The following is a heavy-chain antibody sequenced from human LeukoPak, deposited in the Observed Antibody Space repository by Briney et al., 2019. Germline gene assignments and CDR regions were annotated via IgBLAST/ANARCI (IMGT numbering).Heavy chain of an antibody. CDR1: GGSFSGYY. Sequence: SETLSLTCAVYGGSFSGYYWSWIRQPPGKGLEWIGEINHSGSTNYNPSLKSRVTISVDTSKNQFSLKLSSVTAADTAVYYCARAPRNIVVVPAAVRYYYYGMDVWAKGTTVTVPS. CDR2: INHSGST. D-gene: IGHD2-2*01. J-gene: IGHJ6*04. V-gene: IGHV4-34*01. CDR3: ARAPRNIVVVPAAVRYYYYGMDV.